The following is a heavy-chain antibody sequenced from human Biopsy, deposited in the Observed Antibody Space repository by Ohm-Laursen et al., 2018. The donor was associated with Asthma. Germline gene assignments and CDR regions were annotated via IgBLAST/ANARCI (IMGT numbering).Heavy chain of an antibody. V-gene: IGHV3-30-3*01. J-gene: IGHJ4*02. CDR2: ISSDGNNK. CDR3: ARDVMEWYLPAFDF. CDR1: GFTLSSYA. D-gene: IGHD3-3*01. Sequence: SSLRLSCAASGFTLSSYALHWVRQAPGKGLEWVALISSDGNNKYYADSVRGRFTISRDTSKDHLYLQMTNLRAEDTAVYYCARDVMEWYLPAFDFWGQGTLVTVSS.